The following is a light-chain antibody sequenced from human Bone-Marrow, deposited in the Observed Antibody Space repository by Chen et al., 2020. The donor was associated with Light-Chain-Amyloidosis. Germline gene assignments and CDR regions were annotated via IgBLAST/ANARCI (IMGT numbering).Light chain of an antibody. CDR2: RDT. V-gene: IGLV3-25*03. CDR3: QSADSSGTYEVI. Sequence: SYELTQPRSGAVSPGRTARITCSGDDLPTKYAYWYQQKPGQAPVLVIHRDTERPSGISERFAGSSSGTTATLTISGVQAEDEADYHCQSADSSGTYEVIFGGGTKLTVL. CDR1: DLPTKY. J-gene: IGLJ2*01.